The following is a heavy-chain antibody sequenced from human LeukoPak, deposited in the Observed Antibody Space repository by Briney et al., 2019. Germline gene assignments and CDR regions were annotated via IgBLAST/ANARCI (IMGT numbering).Heavy chain of an antibody. V-gene: IGHV3-48*01. CDR2: ISNGSGNR. CDR3: ARAAKWEFYHYYMDV. J-gene: IGHJ6*03. D-gene: IGHD1-26*01. Sequence: GGSLRLSCVASEFTFSSYSMIWVRQAPGKGLEWISYISNGSGNRYYADPVKGRFTTSRDNAKNLLYLQMNNLRADDTAVYYCARAAKWEFYHYYMDVWGKGTTVAVSS. CDR1: EFTFSSYS.